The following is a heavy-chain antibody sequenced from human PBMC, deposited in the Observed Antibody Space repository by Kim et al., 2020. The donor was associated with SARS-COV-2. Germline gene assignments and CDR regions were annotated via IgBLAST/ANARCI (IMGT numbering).Heavy chain of an antibody. CDR1: GFTFSSYG. CDR2: ISYDGSNK. J-gene: IGHJ6*02. Sequence: GGSLRLSCAASGFTFSSYGMHWVRQAPGKGLEWVAVISYDGSNKYYADSVKGRFTISRDNSKNTLYLQMNSLRAEDTAVYYCATTGWFGEMRTYYYYGMDVWGQGTTVTVSS. V-gene: IGHV3-33*05. D-gene: IGHD3-10*01. CDR3: ATTGWFGEMRTYYYYGMDV.